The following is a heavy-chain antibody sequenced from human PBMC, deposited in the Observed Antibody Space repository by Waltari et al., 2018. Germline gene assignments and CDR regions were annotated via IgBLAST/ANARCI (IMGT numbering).Heavy chain of an antibody. CDR1: GFPFSSYW. V-gene: IGHV3-7*01. D-gene: IGHD6-25*01. CDR3: ARPSGNGWFSF. CDR2: IKEDGSQK. Sequence: EVQLVESGGGLVQPGGSLSLSCAGPGFPFSSYWISWVRQAPGKGLEWVANIKEDGSQKYYVASVEGRFTISRDNAENAAYLQMSSLRAEDTAVYYCARPSGNGWFSFWGQGTLVTVSS. J-gene: IGHJ5*01.